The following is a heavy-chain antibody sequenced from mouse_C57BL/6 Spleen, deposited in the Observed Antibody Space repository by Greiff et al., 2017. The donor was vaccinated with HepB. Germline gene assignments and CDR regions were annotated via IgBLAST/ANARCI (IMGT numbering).Heavy chain of an antibody. V-gene: IGHV1-81*01. CDR2: IHPRSGNT. D-gene: IGHD1-1*01. CDR1: GYTFTSYG. CDR3: ARDYGSSYYAMDY. J-gene: IGHJ4*01. Sequence: VQLQQSGAELARPGASVKLSCKASGYTFTSYGISWVKQRTGQGLEWIGEIHPRSGNTYYNEKFKGKATLTADKSSSTAYMELRSLTSEDSAVYFCARDYGSSYYAMDYWGQGTSVTVSS.